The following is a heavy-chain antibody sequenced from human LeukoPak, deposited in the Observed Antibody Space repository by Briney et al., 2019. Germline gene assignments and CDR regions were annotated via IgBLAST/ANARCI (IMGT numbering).Heavy chain of an antibody. CDR3: AKGRIAAAGMDAFDI. Sequence: GGSLRLSCAASGFTFSSYGMHWVRQAPGKGLEWVAVISYDGSNKYYADSVKGRFTISRDNSKNTLYLQMNSLRAEDTAVYYCAKGRIAAAGMDAFDIWGQGTMDTVSS. CDR2: ISYDGSNK. CDR1: GFTFSSYG. V-gene: IGHV3-30*18. D-gene: IGHD6-13*01. J-gene: IGHJ3*02.